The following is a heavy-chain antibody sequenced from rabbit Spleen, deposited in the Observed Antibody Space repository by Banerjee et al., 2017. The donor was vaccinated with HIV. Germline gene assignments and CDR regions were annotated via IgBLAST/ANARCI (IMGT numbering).Heavy chain of an antibody. Sequence: QSLEESGGDLVKPGASLTLTCTASGFSFSSSDYMCWVRQAPGKGPEWIACIYNGDGDTYYASWAKGRFTISKTSSTTVTLQMTSLTVADTATYFCARDTGSSFSSYGMDLWGPGTLVTVS. CDR2: IYNGDGDT. D-gene: IGHD8-1*01. CDR3: ARDTGSSFSSYGMDL. J-gene: IGHJ6*01. CDR1: GFSFSSSDY. V-gene: IGHV1S40*01.